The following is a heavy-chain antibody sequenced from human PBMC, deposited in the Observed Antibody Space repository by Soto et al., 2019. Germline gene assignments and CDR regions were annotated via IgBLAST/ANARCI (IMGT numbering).Heavy chain of an antibody. CDR2: IYYSGSI. J-gene: IGHJ4*02. V-gene: IGHV4-59*01. D-gene: IGHD4-17*01. CDR3: ARRTQDYGRGNRYYFDP. CDR1: GGPISNYY. Sequence: SETLSLTCTVSGGPISNYYWSWIRQPPGKGLEWIGHIYYSGSINYNSSLKSRVTISVDTSKNQFSLKLSSVTAADTAIYYCARRTQDYGRGNRYYFDPWGQGILVTVSS.